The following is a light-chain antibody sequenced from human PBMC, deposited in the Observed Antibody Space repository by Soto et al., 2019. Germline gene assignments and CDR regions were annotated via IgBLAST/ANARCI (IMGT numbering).Light chain of an antibody. CDR3: QQYGSSQT. Sequence: EIVLTQSPGTLSLSPGERATLSCRASQSVSSSYLAWYQQKPGQAPRLLIYGASSRATGIPDRFSGSGSGTDFTLTISRLEPEDFAVYYCQQYGSSQTFGQGPQVDIK. CDR1: QSVSSSY. CDR2: GAS. V-gene: IGKV3-20*01. J-gene: IGKJ1*01.